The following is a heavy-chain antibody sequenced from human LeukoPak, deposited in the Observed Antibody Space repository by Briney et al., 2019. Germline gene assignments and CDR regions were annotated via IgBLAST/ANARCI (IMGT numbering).Heavy chain of an antibody. V-gene: IGHV3-30*04. CDR3: TSRGSSGRS. CDR1: GFTFSSYA. CDR2: ISYDGSNK. Sequence: GRSLRLSCAASGFTFSSYAMHWVRQAPGKGLEWVAVISYDGSNKYYADSVKGRFTISRDNSKNTLYLQMNSLKTEDTAVYYCTSRGSSGRSWGQGTLVTVSS. D-gene: IGHD1-26*01. J-gene: IGHJ4*02.